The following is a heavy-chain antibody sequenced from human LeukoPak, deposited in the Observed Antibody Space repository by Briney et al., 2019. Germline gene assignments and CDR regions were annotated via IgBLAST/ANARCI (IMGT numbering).Heavy chain of an antibody. CDR1: GGSISSGDYY. D-gene: IGHD2-2*01. CDR3: ARDQDCSSTSCYSTSGMDV. CDR2: IYYSGST. V-gene: IGHV4-30-4*01. J-gene: IGHJ6*04. Sequence: SKTLSLTCTVSGGSISSGDYYWSWIRQPPGKGLEWIGYIYYSGSTYYNPSLKSRVTISVDTSKNQFSLKLSSVTAADTAVYYCARDQDCSSTSCYSTSGMDVWGKGTTVTVSS.